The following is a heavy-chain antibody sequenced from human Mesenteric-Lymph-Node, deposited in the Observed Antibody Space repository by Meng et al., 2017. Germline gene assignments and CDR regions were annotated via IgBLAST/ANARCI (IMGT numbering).Heavy chain of an antibody. Sequence: SETLSLTCVVSGYSISSGYYWDWIRQPPGKGLEWIGEINNSGSTNYNPSLKSRVTISVDTSKNQFSLKVSSVTAADTAVYYCARGGGRWMLDYWGQGTLVTVSS. CDR1: GYSISSGYY. CDR2: INNSGST. V-gene: IGHV4-38-2*01. J-gene: IGHJ4*02. CDR3: ARGGGRWMLDY. D-gene: IGHD2-2*03.